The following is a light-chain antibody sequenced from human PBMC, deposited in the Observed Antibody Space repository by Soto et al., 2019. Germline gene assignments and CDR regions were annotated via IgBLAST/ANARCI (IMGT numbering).Light chain of an antibody. CDR1: QGISSY. CDR2: AAS. Sequence: IPFAQSPFSLSSFVGDKVNNTCRASQGISSYLAWYQQKPGKAPKLLIYAASTFQSGVPSRFSGSGSGTDFTLTISSLQPEDFATYYCQQLNSYPRTFGQGTKVDIK. J-gene: IGKJ1*01. CDR3: QQLNSYPRT. V-gene: IGKV1-9*01.